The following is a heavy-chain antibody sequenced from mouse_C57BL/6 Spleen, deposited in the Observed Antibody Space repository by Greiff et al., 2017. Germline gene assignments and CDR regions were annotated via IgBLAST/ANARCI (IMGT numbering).Heavy chain of an antibody. CDR2: IYPGDGDT. D-gene: IGHD1-1*01. CDR3: ARDTTVVAPYYYAMDY. J-gene: IGHJ4*01. Sequence: QVQLQQSGAELVKPGASVKISCKASGYAFSSYWMNWVKQRPGKGLEWIGQIYPGDGDTNYNGKLKGKATLTADKSSSTAYMQLSSLTSEDSAVYFCARDTTVVAPYYYAMDYWGQGTSVTVSS. V-gene: IGHV1-80*01. CDR1: GYAFSSYW.